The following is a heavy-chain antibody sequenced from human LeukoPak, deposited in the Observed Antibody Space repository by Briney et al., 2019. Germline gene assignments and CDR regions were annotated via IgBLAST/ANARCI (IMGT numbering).Heavy chain of an antibody. CDR3: AKGRSERWLQVGYYFDY. D-gene: IGHD5-24*01. V-gene: IGHV3-33*06. Sequence: PGGSLRLSCAASGFTFSSYDMHWVRQTPGKGLEWVSLIWYVGRNKYYEDSVKGRFTISRDNSKNRLYLEMNSLRAEDTAVYYCAKGRSERWLQVGYYFDYWGQGTLVTVSS. CDR1: GFTFSSYD. J-gene: IGHJ4*02. CDR2: IWYVGRNK.